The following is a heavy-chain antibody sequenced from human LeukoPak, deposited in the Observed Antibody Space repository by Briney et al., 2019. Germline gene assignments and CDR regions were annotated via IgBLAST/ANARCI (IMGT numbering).Heavy chain of an antibody. J-gene: IGHJ4*02. D-gene: IGHD2-2*01. CDR2: VYSSGST. CDR1: GGSITSGTYY. Sequence: SETLSLTCTVSGGSITSGTYYWTWIRQNPGKGLEWIGYVYSSGSTYYNPSLKSRITMSLDTSKNQFSLSLNSVTAADTAVYYCARDCTSTTCPRFDSWGQGTLVTVSS. V-gene: IGHV4-31*03. CDR3: ARDCTSTTCPRFDS.